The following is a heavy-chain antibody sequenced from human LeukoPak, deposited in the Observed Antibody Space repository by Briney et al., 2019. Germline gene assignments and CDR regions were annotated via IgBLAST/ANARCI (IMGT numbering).Heavy chain of an antibody. J-gene: IGHJ4*02. CDR1: GYTFTSYY. V-gene: IGHV1-46*01. CDR3: ARGGTYYYDSSGLIYFDY. Sequence: ASVKVSCKASGYTFTSYYMHWVRQAPGQGLEWMGIINPSGGSTSYAQKFQGRVTMTRDTSTSTVYMELSSLTSEDTAVFYCARGGTYYYDSSGLIYFDYWDQGTLVTVSS. D-gene: IGHD3-22*01. CDR2: INPSGGST.